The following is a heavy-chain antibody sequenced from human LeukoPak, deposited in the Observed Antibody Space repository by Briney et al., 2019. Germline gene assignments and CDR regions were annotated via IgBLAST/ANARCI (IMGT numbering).Heavy chain of an antibody. CDR3: ARDLYYDSSGLDY. J-gene: IGHJ4*02. V-gene: IGHV3-11*05. Sequence: GGSLRLSCAASGFTFSDYYMSWIRQAPGKGLEWVSYISSSSSYTNYADSVKGRFTISRDNAKYSLYLQMNSLRAEDTAVYYCARDLYYDSSGLDYWGQGTLVTVSS. CDR1: GFTFSDYY. D-gene: IGHD3-22*01. CDR2: ISSSSSYT.